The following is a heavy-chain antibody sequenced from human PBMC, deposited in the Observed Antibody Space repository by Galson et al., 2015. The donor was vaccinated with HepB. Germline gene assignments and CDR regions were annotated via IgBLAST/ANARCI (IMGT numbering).Heavy chain of an antibody. Sequence: SLRLSCAASGFSFESYWMNWVRQAPGKGLEWVANAKYDGSEEYYVESVEGRFTISRDNAKNSLFLQMNNLRAEDTATYYCARLGGAYSYGDNWFDTWGQGTRVIVSS. CDR3: ARLGGAYSYGDNWFDT. D-gene: IGHD5-18*01. J-gene: IGHJ5*02. V-gene: IGHV3-7*01. CDR2: AKYDGSEE. CDR1: GFSFESYW.